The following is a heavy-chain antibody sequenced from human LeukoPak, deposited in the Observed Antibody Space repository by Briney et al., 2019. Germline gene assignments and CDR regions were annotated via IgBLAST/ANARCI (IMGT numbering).Heavy chain of an antibody. CDR3: ARVPITLAGTKDAKYFQH. CDR2: INIDGSST. CDR1: GFTFGSYW. Sequence: GGSLRLSCAASGFTFGSYWMHWVRQAPGKGLVWVSRINIDGSSTSYADSVKGRFTISRDNAKNTLYLQMSGLRAEDTAVYYCARVPITLAGTKDAKYFQHWGQGTLVTVSS. V-gene: IGHV3-74*01. D-gene: IGHD6-19*01. J-gene: IGHJ1*01.